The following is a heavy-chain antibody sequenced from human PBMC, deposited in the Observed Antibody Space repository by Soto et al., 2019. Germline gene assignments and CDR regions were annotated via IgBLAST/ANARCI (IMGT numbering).Heavy chain of an antibody. CDR2: IKQDGSEK. Sequence: GGSLRLSCAASGFTFSSYWMSWVRQAPGKGLEWVANIKQDGSEKYYAAPVKGRFTISRDDSKDMLYLQMNSPETEDTAVYYCTTYDYIWGSYRYRRAYWGQGALVTVSS. J-gene: IGHJ4*02. V-gene: IGHV3-7*05. CDR1: GFTFSSYW. D-gene: IGHD3-16*02. CDR3: TTYDYIWGSYRYRRAY.